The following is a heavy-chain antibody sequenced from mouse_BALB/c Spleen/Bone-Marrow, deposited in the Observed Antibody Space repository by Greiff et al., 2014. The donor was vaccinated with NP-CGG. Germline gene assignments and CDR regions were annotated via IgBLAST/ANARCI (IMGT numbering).Heavy chain of an antibody. CDR3: ARDDYDYAMDY. CDR2: ISSGSSTI. V-gene: IGHV5-17*02. CDR1: GFTFSSFG. Sequence: EVQLVESGGGLVQPGGSRKLSCAASGFTFSSFGMHWVRQAPEKGLEWVAYISSGSSTIYYADTVKGRFTISRDNLKNTLFLQMTSLRPEGTAMYYCARDDYDYAMDYWGQGTSVTVSS. J-gene: IGHJ4*01. D-gene: IGHD2-4*01.